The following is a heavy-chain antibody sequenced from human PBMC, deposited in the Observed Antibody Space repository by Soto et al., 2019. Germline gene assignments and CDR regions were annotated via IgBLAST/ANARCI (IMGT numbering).Heavy chain of an antibody. J-gene: IGHJ4*02. V-gene: IGHV1-18*01. CDR3: TRESGGATHFDYFDY. Sequence: QVQMVQSGAEVKEPGASVKVSCKASGYSFSNHGLSWVRQAPGQGLEWMGWISVYNGNTKYAQKFQDRVTLTRDTSTSTAYMELRSLRSDDTAVYFCTRESGGATHFDYFDYWGQGTLVTVSS. CDR2: ISVYNGNT. D-gene: IGHD3-10*01. CDR1: GYSFSNHG.